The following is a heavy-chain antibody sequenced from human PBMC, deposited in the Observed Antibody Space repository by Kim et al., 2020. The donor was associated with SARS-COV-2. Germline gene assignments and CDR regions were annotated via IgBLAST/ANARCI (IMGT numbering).Heavy chain of an antibody. CDR2: IYTSGST. CDR1: GGSISSYY. Sequence: SETLSLTCTVSGGSISSYYWSWIRQPAGKGLEWIGRIYTSGSTNYNPSLKSRVTMSVDTSKNEFSLKLSSVTAADTAVYYCARDDRLWSGYYYYYGMDVWGQGTTVTVSS. V-gene: IGHV4-4*07. J-gene: IGHJ6*02. CDR3: ARDDRLWSGYYYYYGMDV. D-gene: IGHD3-3*01.